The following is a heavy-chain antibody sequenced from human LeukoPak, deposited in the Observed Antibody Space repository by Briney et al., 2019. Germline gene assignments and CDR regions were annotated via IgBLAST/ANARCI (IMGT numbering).Heavy chain of an antibody. Sequence: GGSLRLSCAASGFTFSSYSMNWVRQAPGKGLEWVSSISSSSSYIYYADSVKGRFTISRDNAKSSLYLQMNSLRAEDTAVYYCARGGTRYGDSFFDYWGQGTLVTVSS. CDR1: GFTFSSYS. CDR3: ARGGTRYGDSFFDY. CDR2: ISSSSSYI. D-gene: IGHD4-17*01. V-gene: IGHV3-21*01. J-gene: IGHJ4*02.